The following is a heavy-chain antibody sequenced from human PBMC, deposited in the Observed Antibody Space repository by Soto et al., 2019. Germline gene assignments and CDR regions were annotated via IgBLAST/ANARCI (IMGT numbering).Heavy chain of an antibody. D-gene: IGHD6-13*01. Sequence: QVQLQQWGAGLLKPSETLSLTCAVYGGSFNSYYWSWIRQPPGKGLEWIGEINYSGSTNYNPSLKSRVTISVDTSKNQCSLKVSSVTAADTAVYYCARGHKEQLIRSGGWFDPWGQGTLVTVSS. CDR1: GGSFNSYY. J-gene: IGHJ5*02. V-gene: IGHV4-34*01. CDR2: INYSGST. CDR3: ARGHKEQLIRSGGWFDP.